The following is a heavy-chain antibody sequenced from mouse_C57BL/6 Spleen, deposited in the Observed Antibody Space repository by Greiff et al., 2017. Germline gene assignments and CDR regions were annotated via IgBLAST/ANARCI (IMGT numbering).Heavy chain of an antibody. Sequence: VKLMESGPGLVQPSQSLSITCTVSGFSLTSYGVHWVRQSPGTGLEWLGVIWSGGSTDYNAAFISRLSISKDNSKSQVFFKMNSLQADDTAIYYCAREGGYLDYWGQGTTLTVSS. CDR1: GFSLTSYG. CDR2: IWSGGST. J-gene: IGHJ2*01. CDR3: AREGGYLDY. V-gene: IGHV2-2*01.